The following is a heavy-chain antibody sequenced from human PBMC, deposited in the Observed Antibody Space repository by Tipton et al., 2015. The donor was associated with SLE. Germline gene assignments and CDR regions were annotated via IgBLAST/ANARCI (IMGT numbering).Heavy chain of an antibody. D-gene: IGHD2-15*01. CDR2: IYYSGST. V-gene: IGHV4-38-2*01. Sequence: TLSLTCAVSGYSLLSGYYWGWIRQPPGKGLEWIGSIYYSGSTYYNPSLKSRVTISVDTSKNQFSLKLSSVTAADTAVYYCVRPGGGFDYWGQGTLVTVSS. CDR3: VRPGGGFDY. CDR1: GYSLLSGYY. J-gene: IGHJ4*02.